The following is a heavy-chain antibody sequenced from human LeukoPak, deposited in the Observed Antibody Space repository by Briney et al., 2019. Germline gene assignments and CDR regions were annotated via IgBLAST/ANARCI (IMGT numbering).Heavy chain of an antibody. J-gene: IGHJ4*02. CDR1: GFTFSSYN. CDR2: ISTSSDYL. Sequence: GGSLRLSCAASGFTFSSYNMNWVRQAPGKGLQWVSSISTSSDYLYYADSVKGRFTISRDNAKNSLYLQMNSLRAEDTAVYYCASLASYGDSFDYWGQGTLVTVSS. CDR3: ASLASYGDSFDY. D-gene: IGHD4-17*01. V-gene: IGHV3-21*04.